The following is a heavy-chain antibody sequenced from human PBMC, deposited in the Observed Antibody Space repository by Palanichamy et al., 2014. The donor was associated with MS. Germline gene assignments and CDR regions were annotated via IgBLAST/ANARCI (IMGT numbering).Heavy chain of an antibody. CDR3: ARDHPYYYDSSGYYSPSDFDY. V-gene: IGHV1-2*02. Sequence: QVQLVQSGAEVKKPGASVKVSCKASGYTFTGYYMHWVRQAPGQGLEWMGWINPNSGGTNYAQKFQGRVTMTRDTSISTAYMELSRLRSDDTAVYYCARDHPYYYDSSGYYSPSDFDYWGQGTLATVSS. D-gene: IGHD3-22*01. CDR2: INPNSGGT. CDR1: GYTFTGYY. J-gene: IGHJ4*02.